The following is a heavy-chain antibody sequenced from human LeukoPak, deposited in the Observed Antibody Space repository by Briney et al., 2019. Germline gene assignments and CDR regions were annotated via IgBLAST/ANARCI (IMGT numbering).Heavy chain of an antibody. J-gene: IGHJ3*02. CDR2: ISSSSSYI. Sequence: GGSLRLSCAASGFTFSSYSMNWVRQAPGKGLEWVSCISSSSSYIHYADSVKGRFTISRDNAKNSLYLQMNSLRAEDTAVYYCAREGALTVTKDAFDIWGQGTMVTVSS. CDR1: GFTFSSYS. V-gene: IGHV3-21*01. CDR3: AREGALTVTKDAFDI. D-gene: IGHD4-17*01.